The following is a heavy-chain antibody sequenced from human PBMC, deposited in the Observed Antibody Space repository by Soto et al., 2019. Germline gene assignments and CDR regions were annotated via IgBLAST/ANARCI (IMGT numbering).Heavy chain of an antibody. CDR1: GGTFSSYA. J-gene: IGHJ6*02. CDR3: ARGAIQTRYYYYGMDV. CDR2: IIPIFGTA. Sequence: SVKVSCKASGGTFSSYAISWVRQAPGQGLEWMGGIIPIFGTANYAQKFQGRVTITADESTSTAYMELSSLRSEDTAVYYCARGAIQTRYYYYGMDVWGQRTTVTVSS. V-gene: IGHV1-69*13.